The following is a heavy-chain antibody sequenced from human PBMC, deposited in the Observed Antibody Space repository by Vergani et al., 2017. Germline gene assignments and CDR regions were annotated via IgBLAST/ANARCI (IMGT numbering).Heavy chain of an antibody. CDR3: ASRYSYGPDPLDY. Sequence: EVQLVESGGGLVQPGGSLRLSCAASGFTFSSYEMNWVRQAPGKGLEWVSYISSSGSTIYYADSVKGRFTIYRDNANNSLYLQMNSLRAEDPAVYYCASRYSYGPDPLDYWGQGTLVTVSS. D-gene: IGHD5-18*01. CDR2: ISSSGSTI. J-gene: IGHJ4*02. V-gene: IGHV3-48*03. CDR1: GFTFSSYE.